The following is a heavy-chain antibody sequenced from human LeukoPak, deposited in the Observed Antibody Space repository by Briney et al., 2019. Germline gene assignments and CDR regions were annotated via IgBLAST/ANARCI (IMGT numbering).Heavy chain of an antibody. Sequence: ASVKVSCKASGYTFTTYAMNWVRQAPGQGLEWMGWINTNTGNPTYAQGFTGRFVFSLDTAVSTAYLQISSLKAEDTAVYYCARDYTLTLGTTTYFQHWGQGTLVTVSS. J-gene: IGHJ1*01. V-gene: IGHV7-4-1*02. D-gene: IGHD1-7*01. CDR2: INTNTGNP. CDR3: ARDYTLTLGTTTYFQH. CDR1: GYTFTTYA.